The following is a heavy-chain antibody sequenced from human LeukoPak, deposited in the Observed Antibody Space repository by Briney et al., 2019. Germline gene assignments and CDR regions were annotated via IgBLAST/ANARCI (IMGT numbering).Heavy chain of an antibody. D-gene: IGHD6-13*01. CDR1: GYSFSMYW. CDR3: ARGPGSSSWYGSWFDP. Sequence: GESLKISCKGSGYSFSMYWIAWVRQTPGKGLEWMGIIYPDDSETIYSPSFQGQVTMSADKSSAYLQWNSVKALDTAMYYCARGPGSSSWYGSWFDPWGQGTLVTVSS. J-gene: IGHJ5*02. V-gene: IGHV5-51*01. CDR2: IYPDDSET.